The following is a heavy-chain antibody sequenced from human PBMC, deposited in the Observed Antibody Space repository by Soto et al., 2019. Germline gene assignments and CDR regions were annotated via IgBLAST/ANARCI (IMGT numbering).Heavy chain of an antibody. CDR1: GGSISSYY. CDR3: ARVGSSSWYSWFDP. CDR2: IYYSGST. V-gene: IGHV4-59*01. Sequence: SETLSLTCTVSGGSISSYYWSWIRQPPGKGLEWIGYIYYSGSTNYNPSLKIRVTISVDTSKNQFSLKLSSVTAADTAVYYCARVGSSSWYSWFDPWGQGTLVTVSS. D-gene: IGHD6-13*01. J-gene: IGHJ5*02.